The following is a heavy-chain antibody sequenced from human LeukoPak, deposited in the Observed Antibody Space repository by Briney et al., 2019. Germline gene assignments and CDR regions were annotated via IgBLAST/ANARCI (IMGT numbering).Heavy chain of an antibody. CDR1: GFTFSDHY. D-gene: IGHD1-26*01. V-gene: IGHV3-11*01. J-gene: IGHJ4*02. CDR3: ARGQWGLDY. CDR2: ISPDGTTS. Sequence: KSGGSLRLSCAAAGFTFSDHYMTWIRQAPGKALEWVSYISPDGTTSYYADSLKGRFTVSRGNAKNSLYLQMNSLSAEDTAVYFCARGQWGLDYWGQGALVTVSS.